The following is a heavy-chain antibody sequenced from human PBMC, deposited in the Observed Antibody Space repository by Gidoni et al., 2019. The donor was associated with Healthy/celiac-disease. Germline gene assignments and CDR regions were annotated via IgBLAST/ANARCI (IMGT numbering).Heavy chain of an antibody. CDR3: ARGGYSSGWYPTGGYYYYYGMDV. CDR1: GFTFSSYA. V-gene: IGHV3-30-3*01. J-gene: IGHJ6*02. Sequence: QVQLVESGGGVVQPGRSLRLSCAASGFTFSSYAMHWVRPAPGKGLGWVAVISYDGSNKYYADSVKGRFTISRDNSKNTLYLQMNSLRAEDTAVYYCARGGYSSGWYPTGGYYYYYGMDVWGQGTTVTVSS. D-gene: IGHD6-19*01. CDR2: ISYDGSNK.